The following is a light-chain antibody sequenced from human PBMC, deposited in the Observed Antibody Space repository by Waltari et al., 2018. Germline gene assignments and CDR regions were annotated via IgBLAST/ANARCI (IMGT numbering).Light chain of an antibody. CDR1: QSVSSNY. J-gene: IGKJ4*01. CDR3: QQYGSSPRLT. Sequence: EIVLTQSPGTLSLSPGERATLSCRASQSVSSNYLAWYQQKPGQAPRLLIYGASSRATGIPDRFSGSGSGTDFTLTISRLEPEDFAVYYCQQYGSSPRLTVGGGTKVEIK. CDR2: GAS. V-gene: IGKV3-20*01.